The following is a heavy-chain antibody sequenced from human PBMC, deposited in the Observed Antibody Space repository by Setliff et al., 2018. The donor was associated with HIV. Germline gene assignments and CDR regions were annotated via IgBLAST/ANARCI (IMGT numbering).Heavy chain of an antibody. V-gene: IGHV1-69*05. J-gene: IGHJ6*02. Sequence: SVKVSCKASGGTFSSYAISWVRQAPGQGLEWMGGIIPIFGTANYAQKFQGRVTITTDESTSTAYMELSSLRSEDTAVYYCAREGDCSGGSCYYYYGMAVWGQGTTVTVSS. CDR1: GGTFSSYA. D-gene: IGHD2-15*01. CDR3: AREGDCSGGSCYYYYGMAV. CDR2: IIPIFGTA.